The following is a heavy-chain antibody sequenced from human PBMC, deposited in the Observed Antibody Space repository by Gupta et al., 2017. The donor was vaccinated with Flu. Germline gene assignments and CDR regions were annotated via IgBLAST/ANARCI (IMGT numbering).Heavy chain of an antibody. CDR2: ITPNNGAT. J-gene: IGHJ4*02. Sequence: YTFTGYYLHWVRQAPGQGLEWMGRITPNNGATNYEQKFQGRVTMTRDTSISTAYMELSRLTSDDTAVYYCASDGHSYDLDYWGQGTLVTVSS. CDR3: ASDGHSYDLDY. CDR1: YTFTGYY. V-gene: IGHV1-2*06. D-gene: IGHD5-18*01.